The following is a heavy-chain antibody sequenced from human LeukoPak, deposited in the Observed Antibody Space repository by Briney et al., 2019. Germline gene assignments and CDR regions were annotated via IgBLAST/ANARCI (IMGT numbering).Heavy chain of an antibody. D-gene: IGHD2-2*01. CDR2: ISSSGSTI. Sequence: GGSLRLSCAASGFTFSSYSMNWVRQAPGKGLEWVSYISSSGSTIYYADSVKGRFTISRDNAKNSLYLQMNSLRAEDTAVYYCARVVVTAEEYYFDYWGQGTLVTVSS. J-gene: IGHJ4*02. V-gene: IGHV3-48*04. CDR3: ARVVVTAEEYYFDY. CDR1: GFTFSSYS.